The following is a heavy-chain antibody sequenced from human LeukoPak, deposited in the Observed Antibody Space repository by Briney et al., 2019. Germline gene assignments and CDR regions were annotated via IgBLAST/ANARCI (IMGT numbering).Heavy chain of an antibody. CDR2: IYYSGST. J-gene: IGHJ4*02. D-gene: IGHD1-7*01. Sequence: PSETLSLTCTVSGGSINNYYWSWIRQPPGKGLEWIGYIYYSGSTNYNPSLKSRVTISVDTSKNQFSLKLSSVTAADTAVYYCARAGDWNYVGLFDYWGQGTLVTVSS. CDR3: ARAGDWNYVGLFDY. CDR1: GGSINNYY. V-gene: IGHV4-59*01.